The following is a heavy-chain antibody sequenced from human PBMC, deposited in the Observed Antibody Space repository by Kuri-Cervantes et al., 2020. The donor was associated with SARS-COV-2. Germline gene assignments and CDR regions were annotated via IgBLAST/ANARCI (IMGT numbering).Heavy chain of an antibody. Sequence: ASVKVSCKASGYTFTSYGISWVRQAPGQGLEWMGWISAYNGNTNYAQKRQGRVTMTTDTSTSTAYMELRSLRSDDTAVYYCARDRGSSGWSWVYYYYGMDVWGQGTTVTVSS. V-gene: IGHV1-18*01. J-gene: IGHJ6*02. CDR1: GYTFTSYG. CDR3: ARDRGSSGWSWVYYYYGMDV. D-gene: IGHD6-19*01. CDR2: ISAYNGNT.